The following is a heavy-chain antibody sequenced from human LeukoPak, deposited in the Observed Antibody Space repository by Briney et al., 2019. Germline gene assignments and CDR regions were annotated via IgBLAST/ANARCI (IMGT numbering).Heavy chain of an antibody. CDR2: ISGSGGST. CDR3: AKAVAAAYQNLVDY. J-gene: IGHJ4*02. CDR1: GFTFSSYA. V-gene: IGHV3-23*01. Sequence: PGGSLRPSCAASGFTFSSYAMSWVRQAPGKGLEWVSAISGSGGSTYYADSVKGRFTISRDNSKNTLYLQMNSLRAEDTAVYYCAKAVAAAYQNLVDYWGQGTLVTVSS. D-gene: IGHD2-2*01.